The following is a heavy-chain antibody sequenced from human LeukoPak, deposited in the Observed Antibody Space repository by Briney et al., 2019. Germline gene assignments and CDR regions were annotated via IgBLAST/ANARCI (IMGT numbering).Heavy chain of an antibody. CDR3: ARGAPPDYDFWSGYSGIDP. J-gene: IGHJ5*02. D-gene: IGHD3-3*01. V-gene: IGHV4-31*03. CDR2: IYYSGST. CDR1: GGSISSGGYY. Sequence: SQTLSLTCTVSGGSISSGGYYWSWIRQHPGKGLEWIGYIYYSGSTYYNRSLKSRVTISVDTSKNQFSLKLSSVTAADTAVYYCARGAPPDYDFWSGYSGIDPWGQGTLVTVSS.